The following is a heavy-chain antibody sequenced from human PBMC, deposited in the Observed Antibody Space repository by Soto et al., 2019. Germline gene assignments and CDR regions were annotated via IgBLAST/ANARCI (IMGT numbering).Heavy chain of an antibody. V-gene: IGHV2-5*02. CDR3: AHSIRRDGYNSP. CDR1: GFSLSTSGVV. Sequence: GATLLHPTETLTLTCTFSGFSLSTSGVVVGWISQPPGKALEWLALIYWDDDKRYSPSLKSRLTITKDTSKNQVVLTMTNMDPVDTATYYCAHSIRRDGYNSPWGQGTMFTVSS. CDR2: IYWDDDK. J-gene: IGHJ4*02. D-gene: IGHD5-12*01.